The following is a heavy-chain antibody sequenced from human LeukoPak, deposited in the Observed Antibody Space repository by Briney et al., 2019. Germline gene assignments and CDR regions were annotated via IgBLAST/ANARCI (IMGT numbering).Heavy chain of an antibody. D-gene: IGHD3-22*01. CDR1: GFTFRSNW. CDR3: ARDRGWNCFDS. CDR2: IRGDGSEK. V-gene: IGHV3-7*01. Sequence: PGGSLRLSCAASGFTFRSNWMSWVRQVPGKGLEWVANIRGDGSEKYYVDSVKGRFTTSRDNVKNSLYLQMNSLRAEDTAVYYCARDRGWNCFDSWGQGTLVTVSS. J-gene: IGHJ4*02.